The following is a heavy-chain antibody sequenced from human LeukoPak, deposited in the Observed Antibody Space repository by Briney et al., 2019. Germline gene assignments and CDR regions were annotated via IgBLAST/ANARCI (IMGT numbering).Heavy chain of an antibody. V-gene: IGHV1-18*01. CDR3: ARDPGGSSGWYSTGDY. D-gene: IGHD6-19*01. CDR1: VYTFTSYG. Sequence: ASVNVSCKASVYTFTSYGISWVRQAPGQGLEWMGWISAYNGNTNYAQKHQGRVTMTTDTSTSTAYMELRSLRSDDTAVYYCARDPGGSSGWYSTGDYWGQGTLVTVSS. J-gene: IGHJ4*02. CDR2: ISAYNGNT.